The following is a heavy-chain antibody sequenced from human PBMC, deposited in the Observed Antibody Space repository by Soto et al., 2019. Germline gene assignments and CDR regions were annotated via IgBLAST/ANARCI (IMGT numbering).Heavy chain of an antibody. V-gene: IGHV3-74*03. J-gene: IGHJ5*02. D-gene: IGHD4-17*01. CDR3: VRGRYYGGNSMES. Sequence: EVQLVESGGGLVQPGGSLRLSCAASGFTFSSYWMHWVRQAPGKGLVWVSRINSDGSTTTYADSVKGRVTISRDNAKNPLYRVTNGLRAEDTAVYYCVRGRYYGGNSMESWGQGALVTVSS. CDR1: GFTFSSYW. CDR2: INSDGSTT.